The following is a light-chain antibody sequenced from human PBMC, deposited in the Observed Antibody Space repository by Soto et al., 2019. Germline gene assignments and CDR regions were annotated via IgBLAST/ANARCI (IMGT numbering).Light chain of an antibody. J-gene: IGLJ1*01. CDR2: RNN. CDR1: SSNIGSNY. Sequence: QSVLTQPPSASGTPGQRVTISCSGSSSNIGSNYVYWYQQLPGTAPKLLIYRNNQRPSGVPDRFSGSKSGTSASLAISGLRPEDEADYYGAAWDDSLSGPVFGTGTKVTDL. V-gene: IGLV1-47*01. CDR3: AAWDDSLSGPV.